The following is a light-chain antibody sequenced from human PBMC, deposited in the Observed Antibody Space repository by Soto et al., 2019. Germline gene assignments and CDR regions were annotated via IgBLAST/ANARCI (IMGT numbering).Light chain of an antibody. Sequence: QSVMSQPPSVSAAPGQRVTISCSGSSSNIGGNSVSWYQQLQGTAPKLLIYDDDQRPSGIPDRVSGSKSGTSATRGITGFQTGDEADYYCESWDSSLGAYVFGTGTKLTVL. CDR1: SSNIGGNS. CDR3: ESWDSSLGAYV. CDR2: DDD. J-gene: IGLJ1*01. V-gene: IGLV1-51*01.